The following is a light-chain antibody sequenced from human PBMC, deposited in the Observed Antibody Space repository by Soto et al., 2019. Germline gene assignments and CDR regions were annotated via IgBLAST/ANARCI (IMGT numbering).Light chain of an antibody. Sequence: FSPGERATLSCRSSQSVSRYLAWYQQKPGQAPRLLIYDASNRATGIPARFSGSGSGTDFTLTISSLEPEDFAVYYCQQRSNWPPITSGQGTRLEIK. CDR1: QSVSRY. V-gene: IGKV3-11*01. J-gene: IGKJ5*01. CDR3: QQRSNWPPIT. CDR2: DAS.